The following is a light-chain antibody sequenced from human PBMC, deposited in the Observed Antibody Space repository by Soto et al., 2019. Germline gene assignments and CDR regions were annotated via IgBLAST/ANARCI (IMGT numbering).Light chain of an antibody. Sequence: EIVMTQSPVTLSVSPGERATLSCRASQSVSSNLAWYQQKPGQAPRLLIYGASTRATRIPARFSGSGSGTEFTLTISSLQSEDFAVYYCQQYNNWPPLTFGGGTKVEIK. V-gene: IGKV3-15*01. J-gene: IGKJ4*01. CDR2: GAS. CDR1: QSVSSN. CDR3: QQYNNWPPLT.